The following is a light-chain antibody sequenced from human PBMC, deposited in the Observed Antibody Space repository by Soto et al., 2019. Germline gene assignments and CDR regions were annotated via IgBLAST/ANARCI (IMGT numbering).Light chain of an antibody. Sequence: DIQMTQSPSSLSASVGDRVTITCQASQDISNYLNWYQQKPGKAPKLLIYDASNLETGVPSRFSGSGSGTDFTSTISSLQPEDIATDYCQQYDNLPVTFGQGTKLEIK. V-gene: IGKV1-33*01. CDR3: QQYDNLPVT. CDR1: QDISNY. J-gene: IGKJ2*01. CDR2: DAS.